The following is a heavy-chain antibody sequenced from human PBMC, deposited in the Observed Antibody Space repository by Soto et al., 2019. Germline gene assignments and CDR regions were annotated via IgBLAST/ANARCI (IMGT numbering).Heavy chain of an antibody. Sequence: PSETLYLTSTVSGRSSSSYYWSWIRQPPGKGLEWIGFIYYSGSTNYNPSFKGRVTISVDTFKDQFSLKLTSATAADTAVYYFARGHNTMVFPVWGLWPTVTVS. CDR2: IYYSGST. CDR3: ARGHNTMVFPV. CDR1: GRSSSSYY. J-gene: IGHJ6*02. D-gene: IGHD3-10*01. V-gene: IGHV4-59*01.